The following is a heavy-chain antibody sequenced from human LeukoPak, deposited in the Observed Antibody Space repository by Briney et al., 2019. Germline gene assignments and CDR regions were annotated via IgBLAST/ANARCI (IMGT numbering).Heavy chain of an antibody. CDR2: IFWDDDK. CDR3: AHSQRRQLCSGGNCYYFDY. V-gene: IGHV2-5*02. J-gene: IGHJ4*02. D-gene: IGHD2-15*01. Sequence: SGPTLVKPTQTLTLTCSFSAFSISTNGVGVGWIRQPPGKALEWLALIFWDDDKRYSPSLKSRLTITKDTSKSQVVLAMSNMDPVDTATYYCAHSQRRQLCSGGNCYYFDYWGQGTLVTVSS. CDR1: AFSISTNGVG.